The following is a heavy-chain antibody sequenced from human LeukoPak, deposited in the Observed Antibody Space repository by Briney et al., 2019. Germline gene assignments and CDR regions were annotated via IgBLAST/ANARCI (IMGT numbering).Heavy chain of an antibody. Sequence: GGSLRLSCAASGFTFSSYSMNWVRQAPGKGLEWVSSISSSGSYIYYADSVKGRFTISRDNAKNSLYLQMNSLRAEDTAVYYCARVGRGYVWGSYRHTPFDYWGQGTLVTVSS. CDR3: ARVGRGYVWGSYRHTPFDY. CDR1: GFTFSSYS. D-gene: IGHD3-16*02. V-gene: IGHV3-21*01. CDR2: ISSSGSYI. J-gene: IGHJ4*02.